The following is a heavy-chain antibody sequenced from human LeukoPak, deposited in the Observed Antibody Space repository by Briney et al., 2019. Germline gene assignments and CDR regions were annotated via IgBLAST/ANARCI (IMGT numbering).Heavy chain of an antibody. CDR1: GYSFTSYW. CDR3: ARLYDYGDTLNLRFDY. J-gene: IGHJ4*02. CDR2: IYPGDSDT. V-gene: IGHV5-51*01. D-gene: IGHD4-17*01. Sequence: PGESLKISCKGSGYSFTSYWIGWVRQMPGKGLEWMGIIYPGDSDTRYSPSFQGQVTISADKSISTAYLQWSSLKASDTAMYYCARLYDYGDTLNLRFDYWGQGTLVTVSS.